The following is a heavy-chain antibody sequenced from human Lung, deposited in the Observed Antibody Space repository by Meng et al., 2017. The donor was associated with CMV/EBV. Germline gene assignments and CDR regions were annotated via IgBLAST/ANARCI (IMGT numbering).Heavy chain of an antibody. CDR3: ARDRRGDSSGYVFGTGYFDL. D-gene: IGHD3-22*01. J-gene: IGHJ2*01. V-gene: IGHV3-53*01. Sequence: GGSXRLXXAASGFTVSGNYMNWVRQAPGKGLEWVSVIYSGGITYYADSVKGRFTISRDNSKNTLYLQLNSLRAEETAVYYCARDRRGDSSGYVFGTGYFDLWGHGXLVTVSS. CDR1: GFTVSGNY. CDR2: IYSGGIT.